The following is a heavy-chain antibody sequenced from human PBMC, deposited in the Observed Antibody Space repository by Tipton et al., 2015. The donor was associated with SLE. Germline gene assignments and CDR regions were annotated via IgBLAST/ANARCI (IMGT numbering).Heavy chain of an antibody. D-gene: IGHD3-10*01. J-gene: IGHJ4*02. Sequence: TLSLTCTVSGGSISSGSYYWSWIRQPAGKGLEWIGHIYTSGSTNYNPSLKSRVTISVDTSKNQFSLKLSSVTAADTAVYYCASYGSSSDYWGQGTLVTVSS. CDR3: ASYGSSSDY. V-gene: IGHV4-61*09. CDR1: GGSISSGSYY. CDR2: IYTSGST.